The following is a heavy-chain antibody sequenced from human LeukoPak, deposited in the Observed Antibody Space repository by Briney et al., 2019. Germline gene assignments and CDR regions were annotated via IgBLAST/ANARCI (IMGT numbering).Heavy chain of an antibody. Sequence: PGGSLRLSCAASGFTFSSYAMSWVRQAPGKGLEWVSAISGSGGSTYYADSVKGRFTISRDNSKNTLYLQMNSLRAEDAAVYYCAKDLDVGSSSAYPDRDYWGQGTLVTVSS. CDR2: ISGSGGST. V-gene: IGHV3-23*01. CDR3: AKDLDVGSSSAYPDRDY. CDR1: GFTFSSYA. D-gene: IGHD3-22*01. J-gene: IGHJ4*02.